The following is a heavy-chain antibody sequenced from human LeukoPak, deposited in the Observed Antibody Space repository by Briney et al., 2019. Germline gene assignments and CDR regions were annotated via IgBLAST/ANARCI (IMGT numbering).Heavy chain of an antibody. CDR3: TRDGIVGARSFDS. CDR2: ISYDGRST. V-gene: IGHV3-30*04. J-gene: IGHJ4*02. D-gene: IGHD1-26*01. CDR1: AFTLGSHS. Sequence: GGSLRLSCAGSAFTLGSHSMHWVRQAPGKGLVWVAGISYDGRSTYYADSLKGRFTVSKDTSKNTLYLEMDSLRAEDTAVYYCTRDGIVGARSFDSWGQGILVTVSS.